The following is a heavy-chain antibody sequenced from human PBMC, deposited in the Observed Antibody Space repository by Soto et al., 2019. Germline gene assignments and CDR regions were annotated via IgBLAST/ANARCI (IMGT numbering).Heavy chain of an antibody. Sequence: ASVKVSCKASGYTFTSYYMHWVRQAPGQGLEWMGIINPSGGSTSYAQKFQGRVTMTRVTSTSTVYMELSSLRSEDTAVYYCARGTKDCGGDCYSWYFDLWGRGTLVTVSS. J-gene: IGHJ2*01. CDR1: GYTFTSYY. CDR3: ARGTKDCGGDCYSWYFDL. CDR2: INPSGGST. D-gene: IGHD2-21*02. V-gene: IGHV1-46*01.